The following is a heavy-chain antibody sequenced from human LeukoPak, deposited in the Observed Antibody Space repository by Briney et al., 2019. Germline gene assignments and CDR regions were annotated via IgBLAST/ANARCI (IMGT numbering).Heavy chain of an antibody. CDR2: IYPGDSET. CDR1: GNSFNNHF. D-gene: IGHD3-10*01. CDR3: ARRSTVIRGVLEEAFDY. V-gene: IGHV5-51*01. J-gene: IGHJ4*02. Sequence: GESLKISCKGSGNSFNNHFIGWVRQMPGKGLEWMGIIYPGDSETRYSPSFESLVTISADKSISTVYLQWSSLEASDTAMYYCARRSTVIRGVLEEAFDYWGQGTLVTVSS.